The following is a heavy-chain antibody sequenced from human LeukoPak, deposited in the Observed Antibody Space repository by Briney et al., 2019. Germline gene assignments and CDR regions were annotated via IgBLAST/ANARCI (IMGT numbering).Heavy chain of an antibody. CDR2: IRSKTGGGTT. CDR3: AGGYCSGGSCYDYFDY. V-gene: IGHV3-15*05. J-gene: IGHJ4*02. CDR1: GFTFSDAW. D-gene: IGHD2-15*01. Sequence: GGSLRLSCAASGFTFSDAWLSWVRQAPGKGLEWVGRIRSKTGGGTTDYAAPVKGRFSISRDGSKNTVYLQMNSLRAEDTAVYYCAGGYCSGGSCYDYFDYWGQGTLVTVSS.